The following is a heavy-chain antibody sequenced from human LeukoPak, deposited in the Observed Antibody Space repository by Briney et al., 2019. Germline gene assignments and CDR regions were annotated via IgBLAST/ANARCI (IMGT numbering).Heavy chain of an antibody. V-gene: IGHV3-23*01. CDR3: ATSMYSSRREDANDY. Sequence: GGSLRLSCAASGFSFSRYWMSWVRQAPGKGLEWVSAISGSGGSTYYADSVKGRFTISRDNSKNTLYLQMNSLRAEDTAVYYCATSMYSSRREDANDYWGQGTLVTVSS. D-gene: IGHD6-13*01. J-gene: IGHJ4*02. CDR1: GFSFSRYW. CDR2: ISGSGGST.